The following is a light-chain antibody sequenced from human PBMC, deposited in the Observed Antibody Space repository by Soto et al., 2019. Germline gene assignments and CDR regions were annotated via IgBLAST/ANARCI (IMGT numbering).Light chain of an antibody. CDR2: EVS. CDR3: SSFTSKSTLI. Sequence: QSVLTQPASVSGSPGQSITISCAGTMRDVGAYNLVSWYQQHTGRVPQLIIYEVSNRPSGISFRFSGSKSGNTASLTISGLQAEDEADYYCSSFTSKSTLIFGGGTKLTVL. V-gene: IGLV2-14*01. CDR1: MRDVGAYNL. J-gene: IGLJ2*01.